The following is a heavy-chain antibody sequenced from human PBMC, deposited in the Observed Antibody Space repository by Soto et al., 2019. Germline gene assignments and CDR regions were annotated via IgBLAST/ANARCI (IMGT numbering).Heavy chain of an antibody. V-gene: IGHV3-23*01. CDR2: IGGSGGST. J-gene: IGHJ4*02. Sequence: LILSCASSGLTFSSYAMSWVRHAPWKGLEWVSAIGGSGGSTYYADSVKGRFTISRDNSKNTLYLQMNSLRAEDTAVYYCAKESCSGGSCYYEYWGQGTLVTVSS. CDR3: AKESCSGGSCYYEY. CDR1: GLTFSSYA. D-gene: IGHD2-15*01.